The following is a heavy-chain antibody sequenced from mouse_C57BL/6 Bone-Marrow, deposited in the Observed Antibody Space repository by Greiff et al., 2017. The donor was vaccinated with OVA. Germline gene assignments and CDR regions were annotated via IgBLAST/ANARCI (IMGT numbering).Heavy chain of an antibody. CDR1: GYTFTSYW. CDR3: ARQLRPAWFAY. D-gene: IGHD3-2*02. CDR2: IHPNSGST. J-gene: IGHJ3*01. V-gene: IGHV1-64*01. Sequence: VQLQQPGAELVKPGASVKLSCKASGYTFTSYWMHWVKQRPGQGLEWIGMIHPNSGSTNYNEKFKSKATLTVDKSSSTAYMQLSSLTSEESAVYYCARQLRPAWFAYWGQGTLVTVSA.